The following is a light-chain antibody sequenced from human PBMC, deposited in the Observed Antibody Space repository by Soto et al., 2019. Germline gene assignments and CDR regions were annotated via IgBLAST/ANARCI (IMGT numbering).Light chain of an antibody. CDR1: QSVSSN. J-gene: IGKJ1*01. Sequence: EIVMTQSPATLSVSPGERATLSCWASQSVSSNLAWYQQKPGQAPRLLIYGASTRTTGIPASFSGSGSETVFTLTNNSLQSEDLAIYFCQQYNNWHRTFGQGTKVEI. CDR3: QQYNNWHRT. V-gene: IGKV3-15*01. CDR2: GAS.